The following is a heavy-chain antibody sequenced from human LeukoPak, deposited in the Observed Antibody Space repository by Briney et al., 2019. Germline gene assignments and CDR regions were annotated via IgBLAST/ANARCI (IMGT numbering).Heavy chain of an antibody. CDR3: AKRVGLCSGGSCYWYFDY. D-gene: IGHD2-15*01. CDR2: ISNSGHST. Sequence: GGSLRLSCAASGFTFSSYAMSWVRQAPGKGLEWVSSISNSGHSTYYADSVKGRFTISRVNSKNTLYMQMNSLRAEDTAVYYCAKRVGLCSGGSCYWYFDYWGLGTLVTVSA. CDR1: GFTFSSYA. J-gene: IGHJ4*02. V-gene: IGHV3-23*01.